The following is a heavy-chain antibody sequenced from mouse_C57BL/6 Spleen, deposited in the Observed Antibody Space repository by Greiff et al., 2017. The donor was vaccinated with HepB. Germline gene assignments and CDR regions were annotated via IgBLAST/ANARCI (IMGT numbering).Heavy chain of an antibody. D-gene: IGHD1-1*01. CDR2: IYPGDGDT. CDR1: GYAFSSSW. CDR3: ARITTVHFDY. J-gene: IGHJ2*01. Sequence: LQESGPELVKPGASVKISCKASGYAFSSSWMNWVKQRPGKGLEWIGRIYPGDGDTNYNGKFKGKATLTADKSSSTAYMQLSSLTSEDSAVYFCARITTVHFDYWGQGTTLTVSS. V-gene: IGHV1-82*01.